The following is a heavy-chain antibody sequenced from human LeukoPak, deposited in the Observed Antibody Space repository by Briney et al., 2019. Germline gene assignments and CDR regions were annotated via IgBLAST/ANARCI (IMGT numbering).Heavy chain of an antibody. J-gene: IGHJ6*03. CDR2: VIAIFGTA. CDR1: GGTFSSYA. D-gene: IGHD4-17*01. Sequence: ASVKVSCKASGGTFSSYAISWVRQAPGHGLEWTGGVIAIFGTANYAQKLQGRVTITADKSTSTAYMELSSLRSEDTAVYYCARSSLTTAQKYYYMDVWGKGTTVTVSS. V-gene: IGHV1-69*06. CDR3: ARSSLTTAQKYYYMDV.